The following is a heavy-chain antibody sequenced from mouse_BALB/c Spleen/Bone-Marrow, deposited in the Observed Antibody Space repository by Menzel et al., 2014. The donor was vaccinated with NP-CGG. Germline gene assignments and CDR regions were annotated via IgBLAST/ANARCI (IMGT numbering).Heavy chain of an antibody. J-gene: IGHJ4*01. V-gene: IGHV3-2*02. D-gene: IGHD2-14*01. CDR3: ARGGYDDAMDY. Sequence: EVQLQQSGPGLVKPSQSLSLTCTVTGYSITSDYAWNWIRQFPGNKLGWMGYISYSGSTSYNPSLKSRVSITRDTSKNQFFLQLNSVTTEDTATYYCARGGYDDAMDYWGQGTSVTVSS. CDR1: GYSITSDYA. CDR2: ISYSGST.